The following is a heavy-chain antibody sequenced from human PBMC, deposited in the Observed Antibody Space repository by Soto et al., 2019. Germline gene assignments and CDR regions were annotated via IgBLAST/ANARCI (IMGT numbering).Heavy chain of an antibody. CDR1: GHSFTSYA. J-gene: IGHJ5*02. CDR2: INAGNGNT. D-gene: IGHD3-22*01. CDR3: ARMDYYDSSGYWFDP. Sequence: ASVKVSCNASGHSFTSYAMHWVRQAPGQRLEWMGWINAGNGNTKYSQKFQGRVTITRDTSASTAYMELSSLRSEDTAVYYCARMDYYDSSGYWFDPWGQGTLVTSPQ. V-gene: IGHV1-3*01.